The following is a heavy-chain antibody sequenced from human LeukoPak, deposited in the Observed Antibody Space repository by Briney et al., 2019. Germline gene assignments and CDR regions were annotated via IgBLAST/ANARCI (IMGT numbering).Heavy chain of an antibody. CDR1: GYTFTSYG. D-gene: IGHD2-21*02. Sequence: GASVKVSCKASGYTFTSYGISWVRQAPGQGLEWMGRIIPILGIANYAQKFQGRVTITADKSTSTAYMELSSLRSEDTAVYYCASSTSCGGDCYSANWFDPWGQGTLVTVSS. CDR3: ASSTSCGGDCYSANWFDP. V-gene: IGHV1-69*04. CDR2: IIPILGIA. J-gene: IGHJ5*02.